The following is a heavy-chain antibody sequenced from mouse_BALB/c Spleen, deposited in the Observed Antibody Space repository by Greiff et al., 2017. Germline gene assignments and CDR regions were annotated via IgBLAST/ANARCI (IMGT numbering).Heavy chain of an antibody. Sequence: EVQLVESGGGLVQPGGSRKLSCAASGFTFSSFGMHWVRQAPEKGLEWVAYISSGSSTIYYADTVKGRFTISRDNPKNTLFLQMTSLRSEDTAMYYCAREWGYWGQGTSVTVSS. CDR3: AREWGY. J-gene: IGHJ4*01. V-gene: IGHV5-17*02. CDR1: GFTFSSFG. CDR2: ISSGSSTI.